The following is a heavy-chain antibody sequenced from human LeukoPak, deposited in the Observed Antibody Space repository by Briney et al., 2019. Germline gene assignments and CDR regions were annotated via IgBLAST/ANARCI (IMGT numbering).Heavy chain of an antibody. CDR1: SASISSYS. V-gene: IGHV4-4*07. CDR3: ARYYGSRILGYYMDV. D-gene: IGHD3-10*01. Sequence: PSETLSLTCTVSSASISSYSWSWIRQPAGKGLEWIGRIYTSGSTNYNPSLKSRVTTSIDTSTNQFSLRLTSVAAADTAVYYCARYYGSRILGYYMDVWGKGTTVTV. J-gene: IGHJ6*03. CDR2: IYTSGST.